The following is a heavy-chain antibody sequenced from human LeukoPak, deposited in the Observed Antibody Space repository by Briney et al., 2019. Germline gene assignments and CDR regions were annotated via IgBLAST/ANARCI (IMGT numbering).Heavy chain of an antibody. CDR1: GFTFSSYG. J-gene: IGHJ4*02. Sequence: GGSLRLSCAGSGFTFSSYGMHWVRQAPGKGLEWVAVISHDGSNSYYADSVKGRFTISRDNSKNTLYLQMNSLRPEDTAVYYCAKTHYYDSSGVPGDYWGQGTLVTVSS. CDR2: ISHDGSNS. D-gene: IGHD3-22*01. CDR3: AKTHYYDSSGVPGDY. V-gene: IGHV3-30*18.